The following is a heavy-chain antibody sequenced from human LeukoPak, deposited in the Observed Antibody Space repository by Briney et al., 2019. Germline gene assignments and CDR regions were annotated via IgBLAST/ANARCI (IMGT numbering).Heavy chain of an antibody. CDR1: GFTFSSYS. J-gene: IGHJ4*02. CDR2: ISSSSSYI. Sequence: GSLRLSCAATGFTFSSYSMNWVRQAPGKGLEWVSSISSSSSYIYYADSVKGRFTISRDNAKNSLYLQMNSLRAEDTAVYYCARAGIYGSGSYYFDYWGQGTLVTVSS. CDR3: ARAGIYGSGSYYFDY. V-gene: IGHV3-21*01. D-gene: IGHD3-10*01.